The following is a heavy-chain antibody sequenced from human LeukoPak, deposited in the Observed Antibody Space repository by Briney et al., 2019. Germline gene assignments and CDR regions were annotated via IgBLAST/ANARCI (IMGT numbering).Heavy chain of an antibody. CDR2: ISGSGGST. CDR1: GFTFSSYA. V-gene: IGHV3-23*01. Sequence: GGSLRLSCAASGFTFSSYAMSWVRQAPGKGLEWVSAISGSGGSTYYADSVKGRFTISRDNSKNTLYLQMNSLRAEDTALYYCAKDMGASGYYYGMDVWGQGTTVTVSS. D-gene: IGHD3-10*01. J-gene: IGHJ6*02. CDR3: AKDMGASGYYYGMDV.